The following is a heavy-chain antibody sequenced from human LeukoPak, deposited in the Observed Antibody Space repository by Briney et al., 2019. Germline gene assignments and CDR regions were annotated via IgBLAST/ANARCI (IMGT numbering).Heavy chain of an antibody. D-gene: IGHD6-19*01. CDR1: GGSISSSSYY. J-gene: IGHJ4*02. CDR3: ARRAFYSSGWHYDY. V-gene: IGHV4-39*01. CDR2: IYYSGST. Sequence: PSETLSLTCTVSGGSISSSSYYWGWIRQPPGKGLEWIGSIYYSGSTYYNPSLKSRVTISVDTSKNQFSLKLSSVTAADTAVYYCARRAFYSSGWHYDYWGQGTLVTVSS.